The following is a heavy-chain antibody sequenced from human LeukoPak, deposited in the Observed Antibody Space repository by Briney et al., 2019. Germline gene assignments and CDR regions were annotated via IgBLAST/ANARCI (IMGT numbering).Heavy chain of an antibody. D-gene: IGHD2-2*01. J-gene: IGHJ5*02. CDR3: ARSTIVVVPAAIMSWFDP. Sequence: SETLSLTCTVSGGSISSSSYYWGWIRQPPGKGLEWIGSTYYSGSTYYNPSLKSRVTISVDTSKNQFSLKLSSVTAADTAVYYCARSTIVVVPAAIMSWFDPWGQGTLVTVSS. CDR1: GGSISSSSYY. CDR2: TYYSGST. V-gene: IGHV4-39*01.